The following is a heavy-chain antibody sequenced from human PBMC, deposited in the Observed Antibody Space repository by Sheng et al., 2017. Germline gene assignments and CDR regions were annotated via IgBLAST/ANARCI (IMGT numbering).Heavy chain of an antibody. J-gene: IGHJ5*01. V-gene: IGHV3-53*01. Sequence: DVQLVESGGGLIQPGESLRLSCAASGFTLSSDYMTWVRQSPGKGLEWVSVIYSGGSTYYADSVKGRFTISRDISKNTLFLQMNSLRVEDTGVYYCARVSVSGWFRVTQNWFDSWGQGTLVIVSS. D-gene: IGHD6-19*01. CDR2: IYSGGST. CDR3: ARVSVSGWFRVTQNWFDS. CDR1: GFTLSSDY.